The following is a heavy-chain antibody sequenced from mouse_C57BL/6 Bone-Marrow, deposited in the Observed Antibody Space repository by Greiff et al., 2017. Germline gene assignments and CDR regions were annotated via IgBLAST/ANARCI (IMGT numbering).Heavy chain of an antibody. CDR2: IHPNSGST. J-gene: IGHJ4*01. CDR1: GYTFTSYW. CDR3: ARVGIYYGNSYAMDY. V-gene: IGHV1-64*01. Sequence: VQLQQPGAELVKPGASVQLSCKASGYTFTSYWMHWVKQRPGQGLEWIGMIHPNSGSTNYNEKFTSKATLTVDKSSSTAYMQRSSLTSEDSAVYYCARVGIYYGNSYAMDYWGQGTSVTVTS. D-gene: IGHD2-1*01.